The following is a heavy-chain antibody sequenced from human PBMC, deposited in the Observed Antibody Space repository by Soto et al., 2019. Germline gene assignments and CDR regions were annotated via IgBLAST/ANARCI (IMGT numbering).Heavy chain of an antibody. CDR3: AAPSTVTTYEFYGMDV. V-gene: IGHV1-58*01. CDR1: GFTFTSSA. CDR2: IVVGSGNT. J-gene: IGHJ6*02. D-gene: IGHD4-17*01. Sequence: SVKVSCKASGFTFTSSAVQWVRQARGQRLEWIGWIVVGSGNTNYAQKFQERVTITRDMSTSTAYMELSSLRSEDTAVYYCAAPSTVTTYEFYGMDVWGQGTTVTVSS.